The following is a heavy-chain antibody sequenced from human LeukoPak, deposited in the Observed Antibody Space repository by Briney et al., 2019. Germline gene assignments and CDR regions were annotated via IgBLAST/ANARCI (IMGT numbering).Heavy chain of an antibody. CDR3: ARLTPDYGDYSPFDY. D-gene: IGHD4-17*01. Sequence: PGGSLRLSCAASGNYWMHWVRQAPGKGLEWVAVISYDGSNKYYADSVKGRFTISRDNSKNTLYLQMNSLRAEDTAVYYCARLTPDYGDYSPFDYWGQGTLVTVSS. J-gene: IGHJ4*02. V-gene: IGHV3-30-3*01. CDR1: GNYW. CDR2: ISYDGSNK.